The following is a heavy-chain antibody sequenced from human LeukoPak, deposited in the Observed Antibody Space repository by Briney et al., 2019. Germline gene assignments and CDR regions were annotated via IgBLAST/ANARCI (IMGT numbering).Heavy chain of an antibody. V-gene: IGHV3-66*01. CDR2: IYSGGST. D-gene: IGHD3-9*01. J-gene: IGHJ4*02. CDR1: GFTVSSNY. Sequence: GGSLRLSCAASGFTVSSNYMSWVRQAPGKGLEWVSVIYSGGSTYYADSVKGRFTISRDNSKNTLYLQMNSLRAEDTAVYYCARGRSTYYDILTGYLPVYYFDYWSQGTLVTVSS. CDR3: ARGRSTYYDILTGYLPVYYFDY.